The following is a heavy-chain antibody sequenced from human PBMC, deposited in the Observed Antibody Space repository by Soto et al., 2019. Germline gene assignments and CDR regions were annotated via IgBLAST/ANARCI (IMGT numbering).Heavy chain of an antibody. V-gene: IGHV3-23*01. CDR2: ISGSGVNT. CDR1: GFIFSTYT. D-gene: IGHD3-22*01. Sequence: EVQLLESGGGLVQPGGSLRLSCAASGFIFSTYTMTWVRQAPGKGLEWVSSISGSGVNTYYVDSVKGRFTISRDNSKNTLYLQLNSLRAEDTALYYCAKDGSYYDNPTESDFWGQGVLVAVSS. CDR3: AKDGSYYDNPTESDF. J-gene: IGHJ4*02.